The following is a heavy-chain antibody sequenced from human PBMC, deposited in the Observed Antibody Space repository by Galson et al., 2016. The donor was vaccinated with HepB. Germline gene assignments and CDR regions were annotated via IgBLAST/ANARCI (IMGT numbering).Heavy chain of an antibody. CDR2: IYPGDSDT. V-gene: IGHV5-51*01. Sequence: QSGAEVKKPGESLKISCTGSGYTFTNYWIGWVRQMPGKGLEWMGIIYPGDSDTRYSPSFQGHVTIPADKSTSTAYLQWSSLKASDSAMYYCARQGMIQAAGIDYWGQGAMVTVSS. CDR1: GYTFTNYW. CDR3: ARQGMIQAAGIDY. J-gene: IGHJ4*02. D-gene: IGHD6-19*01.